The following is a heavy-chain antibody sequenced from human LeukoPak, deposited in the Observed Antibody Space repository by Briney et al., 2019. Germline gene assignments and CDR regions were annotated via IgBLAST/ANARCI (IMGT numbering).Heavy chain of an antibody. CDR1: GYTFTSYD. CDR2: MNPNSGNT. CDR3: ARGCDSSSWYDW. Sequence: ASVKVSCKASGYTFTSYDINWVRQATGQGLEWMGWMNPNSGNTGYAQKFQGRVTMTRNTSISTAYMELSSLRSEETAVYYCARGCDSSSWYDWWGQGTLVTVSS. D-gene: IGHD6-13*01. V-gene: IGHV1-8*01. J-gene: IGHJ5*01.